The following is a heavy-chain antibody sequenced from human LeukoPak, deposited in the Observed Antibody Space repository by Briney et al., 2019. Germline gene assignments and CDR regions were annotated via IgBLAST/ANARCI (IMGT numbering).Heavy chain of an antibody. CDR1: GFTFRSYW. Sequence: GGSLRLSCGASGFTFRSYWMHWVRQAPGKGLVWVSRINSDGSSTWYADSVKGRFTISRDNAKNTLYLQMNSLRAEDTAVYYCARGESCGGDCFLAYWGQGALVTVSS. CDR3: ARGESCGGDCFLAY. D-gene: IGHD2-21*02. J-gene: IGHJ4*02. CDR2: INSDGSST. V-gene: IGHV3-74*01.